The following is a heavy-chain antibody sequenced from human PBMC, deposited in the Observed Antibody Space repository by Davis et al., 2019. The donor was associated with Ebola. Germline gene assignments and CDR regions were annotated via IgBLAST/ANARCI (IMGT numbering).Heavy chain of an antibody. V-gene: IGHV3-48*01. J-gene: IGHJ4*02. CDR2: ISSSSSTI. CDR3: AKRMGPYYDSSVYFDY. CDR1: GFTFSSYS. Sequence: PGGSLRLSCAASGFTFSSYSMNWVRQAPGKGLEWVSYISSSSSTIYYADSVKGRFTISRDNSKNTLYLQMNSLRAEDTAVYYCAKRMGPYYDSSVYFDYWGQGTLVTVSS. D-gene: IGHD3-22*01.